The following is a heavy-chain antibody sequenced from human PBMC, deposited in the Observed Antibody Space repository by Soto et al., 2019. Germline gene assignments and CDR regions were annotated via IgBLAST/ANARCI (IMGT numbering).Heavy chain of an antibody. CDR1: GGSISSGDFY. CDR3: ARDLYGRRFDY. CDR2: IFYSGST. D-gene: IGHD4-17*01. J-gene: IGHJ4*02. Sequence: SETLSLTCTVSGGSISSGDFYWSWIRQPPGKGLEWIGYIFYSGSTNYNPSLKSRVTISVDTSKNQFSLKLSSVTAADTAVYYCARDLYGRRFDYWGQGTLVTVSS. V-gene: IGHV4-30-4*01.